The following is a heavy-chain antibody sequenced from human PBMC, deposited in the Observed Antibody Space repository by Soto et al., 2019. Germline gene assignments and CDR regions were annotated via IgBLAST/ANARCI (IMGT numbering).Heavy chain of an antibody. CDR3: AKDYGRLVQNLIDY. CDR2: ISYDGSNK. Sequence: GGSLRLSCAASGFTFSSYGMHWVRQAPGKGLEWVAVISYDGSNKYYADSVKGRFTISRDNSKNTLYLQMNSLRAEDTAVYYCAKDYGRLVQNLIDYWGQGTLVTVSS. CDR1: GFTFSSYG. V-gene: IGHV3-30*18. D-gene: IGHD6-19*01. J-gene: IGHJ4*02.